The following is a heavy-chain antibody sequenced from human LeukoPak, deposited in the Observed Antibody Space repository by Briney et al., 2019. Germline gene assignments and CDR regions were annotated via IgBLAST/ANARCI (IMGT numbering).Heavy chain of an antibody. CDR1: GFTFSNTA. Sequence: PGGSLRLSCAASGFTFSNTAMSWVRRAPGKGLEWVSAISASGDGTFYTDSVKGRFTVSRDNSKNMLYLQMNSLRGDDTAVYYCAKDRWLQPLYGMDVWGQGTTVTVSS. CDR2: ISASGDGT. CDR3: AKDRWLQPLYGMDV. D-gene: IGHD5-24*01. V-gene: IGHV3-23*01. J-gene: IGHJ6*02.